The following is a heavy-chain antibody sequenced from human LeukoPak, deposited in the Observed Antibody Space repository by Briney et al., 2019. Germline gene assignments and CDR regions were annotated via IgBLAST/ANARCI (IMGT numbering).Heavy chain of an antibody. V-gene: IGHV3-15*01. Sequence: ETLSLTCTVSGGSISSYYWSWIRQPPGKGLEWLGRIKSKTDGGTTEYAAPVKGRFTLSRDDSKNTLYLEMSGLKTDDTAMYYCASLSTGWLDNWGQGTLVTVSS. D-gene: IGHD2-8*02. CDR1: GGSISSYY. CDR3: ASLSTGWLDN. CDR2: IKSKTDGGTT. J-gene: IGHJ5*02.